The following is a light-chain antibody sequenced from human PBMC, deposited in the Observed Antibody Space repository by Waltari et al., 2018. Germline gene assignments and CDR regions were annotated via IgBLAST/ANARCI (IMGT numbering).Light chain of an antibody. J-gene: IGKJ2*01. Sequence: DIVLTQSPDSLAVSLGERATINCKSSQSVLSSSNNKKYLGCYQQNPGQPPKLLITWASTRESGVPDRFSGSGSGTDFTLTISSLQAEDVAVYFCQQCYTFPYTFGQGTKLEIK. CDR3: QQCYTFPYT. V-gene: IGKV4-1*01. CDR1: QSVLSSSNNKKY. CDR2: WAS.